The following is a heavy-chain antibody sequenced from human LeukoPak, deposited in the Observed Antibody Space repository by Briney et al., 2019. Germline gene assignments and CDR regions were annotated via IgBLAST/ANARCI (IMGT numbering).Heavy chain of an antibody. CDR3: ARDPMVNYYDSSGYYYYFDY. J-gene: IGHJ4*02. CDR1: GYTFTSYG. V-gene: IGHV1-18*01. CDR2: INAYNGNT. Sequence: ASVKVSCKASGYTFTSYGISWVRQAPGQGLEWMGWINAYNGNTNYAQKLQGRVTMTTDTSTSTAYMELRSLRSDDTAVYYCARDPMVNYYDSSGYYYYFDYWGQGTLVTVSS. D-gene: IGHD3-22*01.